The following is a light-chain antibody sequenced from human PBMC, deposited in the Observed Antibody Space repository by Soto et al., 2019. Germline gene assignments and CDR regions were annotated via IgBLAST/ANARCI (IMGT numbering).Light chain of an antibody. J-gene: IGLJ1*01. Sequence: QSSLTQPISVSGSPGQSITISWTGNSNDIGTYDYVCWYQQHPGKAPRLLIHGVHNRSPGISGRFSASKSGLTASLTISGLQAEDEADYYCTAFSANRVYLFGPGTKVTV. CDR1: SNDIGTYDY. CDR2: GVH. V-gene: IGLV2-14*01. CDR3: TAFSANRVYL.